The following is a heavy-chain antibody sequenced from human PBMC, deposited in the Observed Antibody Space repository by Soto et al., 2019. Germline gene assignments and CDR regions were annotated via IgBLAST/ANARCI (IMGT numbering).Heavy chain of an antibody. Sequence: GASVKVSCKASGYTFTSYGISWVRQAPGQGLEWMGWISAYNGNTNYAQTLQGRVTMTTDTSTSTAYMELRSLRSDDTAVYYCARAHGVLIEAYYYYGMDVWGQGTTVTVSS. CDR3: ARAHGVLIEAYYYYGMDV. D-gene: IGHD2-8*01. CDR1: GYTFTSYG. CDR2: ISAYNGNT. J-gene: IGHJ6*02. V-gene: IGHV1-18*01.